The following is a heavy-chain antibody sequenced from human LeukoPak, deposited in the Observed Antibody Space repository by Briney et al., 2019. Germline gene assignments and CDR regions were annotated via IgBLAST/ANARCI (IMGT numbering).Heavy chain of an antibody. V-gene: IGHV4-39*07. CDR1: GGSISSSSYY. CDR2: IYYSGST. Sequence: SETLSLTCTVSGGSISSSSYYWGWLRQPPGKGLEWIGSIYYSGSTYYTPSLKSRVTISVDTSKNQFSLKLSSVTAADTAVYYCASTDSSGYYFDYWGQGTLVTVSS. D-gene: IGHD3-22*01. CDR3: ASTDSSGYYFDY. J-gene: IGHJ4*02.